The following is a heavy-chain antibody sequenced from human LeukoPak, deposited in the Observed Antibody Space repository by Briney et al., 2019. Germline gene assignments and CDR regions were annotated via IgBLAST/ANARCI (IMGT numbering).Heavy chain of an antibody. J-gene: IGHJ4*02. CDR1: GGTFSSYA. D-gene: IGHD5-12*01. CDR3: ARGLEDSGYDFTSGIAY. V-gene: IGHV1-69*13. Sequence: ASVKVSCKASGGTFSSYAISWVRQAPGHGLEWMGGIIPIFGKANYAQKFQGRVTITPDETTSTACMELSSLRSEDTAVYYCARGLEDSGYDFTSGIAYWGQGALVTVSS. CDR2: IIPIFGKA.